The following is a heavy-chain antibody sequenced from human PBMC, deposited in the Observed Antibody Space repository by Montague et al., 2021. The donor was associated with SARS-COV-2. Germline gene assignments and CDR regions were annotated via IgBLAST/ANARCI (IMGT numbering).Heavy chain of an antibody. J-gene: IGHJ4*02. CDR3: ARDARNWNRVDY. CDR1: GFSFSGHW. D-gene: IGHD1-1*01. Sequence: SLRLSCAASGFSFSGHWMHWVRQRPGKGLEWVSRSNYDGTDRSYADFVKGRFTISRDNAKNTLYLEVNSLGAEDTAVYHCARDARNWNRVDYWGQGTLVTAS. V-gene: IGHV3-74*01. CDR2: SNYDGTDR.